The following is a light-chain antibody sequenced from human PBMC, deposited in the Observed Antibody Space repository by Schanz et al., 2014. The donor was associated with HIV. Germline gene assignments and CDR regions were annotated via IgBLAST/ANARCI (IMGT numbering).Light chain of an antibody. CDR3: QQYSASPRT. J-gene: IGKJ1*01. V-gene: IGKV3-20*01. CDR1: QTVSSNS. CDR2: STS. Sequence: ELVLTQSPVILSLSPGESATLSCRASQTVSSNSLGWYQQKRGQVPRLLIYSTSRRANGIPDRFSGSGSGTDFTLTISRLEPEDVAVYSCQQYSASPRTFGQGTRVEIK.